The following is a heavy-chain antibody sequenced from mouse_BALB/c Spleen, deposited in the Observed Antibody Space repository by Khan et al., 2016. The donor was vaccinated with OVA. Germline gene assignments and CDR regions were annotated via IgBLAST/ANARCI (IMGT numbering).Heavy chain of an antibody. J-gene: IGHJ3*01. CDR3: ERQGGGYFSWFAY. Sequence: QVQLQQSGTELLKPGASVKISCKATGCTFSSYWIEWIKQGSGQGLEWIGEILPGSDSPNYNERSMVKATFTTATDATTAYLQLSSRKSEDSAVDYCERQGGGYFSWFAYWGQGTLVTVSA. D-gene: IGHD1-1*02. CDR1: GCTFSSYW. CDR2: ILPGSDSP. V-gene: IGHV1-9*01.